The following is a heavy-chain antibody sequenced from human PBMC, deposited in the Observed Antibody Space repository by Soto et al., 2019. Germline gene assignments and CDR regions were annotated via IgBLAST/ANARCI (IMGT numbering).Heavy chain of an antibody. CDR2: ISAYNGNT. Sequence: QVQLVQSGAEVKKPGASVKVSCKASGYTFTSYGISWVRQAPGQGLELMGCISAYNGNTNYAQKLQGRVTMTTDTSTSTAYMELRSLRSDDTAVYYCARVKYSPPSYYFYGMDVWGHGTTGTVSS. CDR3: ARVKYSPPSYYFYGMDV. D-gene: IGHD5-18*01. V-gene: IGHV1-18*01. J-gene: IGHJ6*02. CDR1: GYTFTSYG.